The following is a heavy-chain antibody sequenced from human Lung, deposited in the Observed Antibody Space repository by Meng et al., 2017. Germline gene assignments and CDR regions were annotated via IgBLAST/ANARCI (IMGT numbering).Heavy chain of an antibody. Sequence: QVHLRQLVARLLKPSENLSLTCAVYGGSLSVSDWSWIRQSPAKGLEWIGKINHGGSTNYNPSLESRVTISVDTPKNQFSLRLTSMTVADTAVYYCARERHSTIIRGVIDFWGQGALVTVSS. CDR3: ARERHSTIIRGVIDF. CDR2: INHGGST. D-gene: IGHD3-10*01. V-gene: IGHV4-34*01. CDR1: GGSLSVSD. J-gene: IGHJ4*02.